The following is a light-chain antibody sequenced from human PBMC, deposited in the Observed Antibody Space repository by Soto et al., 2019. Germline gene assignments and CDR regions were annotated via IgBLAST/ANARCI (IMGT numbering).Light chain of an antibody. V-gene: IGLV2-8*01. CDR3: SSYAGTYLV. Sequence: QSVLTQPPSASGSPGQSVAISCTGTSSDVGGYDYVSWYQQHPGKAPKLMIYDVSKRPSGVPDRFSGSKSGNTASLTVSGLQAEAEADYYCSSYAGTYLVFGTGTKLTVL. CDR2: DVS. CDR1: SSDVGGYDY. J-gene: IGLJ1*01.